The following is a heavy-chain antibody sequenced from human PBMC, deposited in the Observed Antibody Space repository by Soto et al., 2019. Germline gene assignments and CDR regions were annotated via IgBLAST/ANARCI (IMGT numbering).Heavy chain of an antibody. J-gene: IGHJ5*02. CDR1: GYTFTSYG. V-gene: IGHV1-18*01. Sequence: QVQLVQSGAEVKKPGASVKVSCKASGYTFTSYGISWVRQAPGQGLEWMGWISAYNGNTNYAQKLQGRVTMTTDTSTSTAYMELRSLRSDDTAVYYCARARVCSSTSCYEAWFDPWGQGTLVTVSS. D-gene: IGHD2-2*01. CDR3: ARARVCSSTSCYEAWFDP. CDR2: ISAYNGNT.